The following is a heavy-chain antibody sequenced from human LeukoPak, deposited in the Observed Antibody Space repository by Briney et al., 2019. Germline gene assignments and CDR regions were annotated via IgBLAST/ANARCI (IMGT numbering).Heavy chain of an antibody. Sequence: GRSLRLSCAASGFTFSSYAMHWVRQAPGKGLEWVAVISYDGSNKYYADSVKGRFTISRDNSKNTLYLQMNSQSAEDTAVYYCAKDWGYTSGWYVLDYWGQGALVTVSS. V-gene: IGHV3-30-3*01. CDR3: AKDWGYTSGWYVLDY. J-gene: IGHJ4*02. D-gene: IGHD6-19*01. CDR2: ISYDGSNK. CDR1: GFTFSSYA.